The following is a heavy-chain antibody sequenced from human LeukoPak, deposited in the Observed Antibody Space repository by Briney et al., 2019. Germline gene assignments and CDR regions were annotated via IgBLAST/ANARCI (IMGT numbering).Heavy chain of an antibody. CDR1: GGSLSSDSYY. Sequence: PSGTLSLTCSVSGGSLSSDSYYWNWIRQPPGQGLEWIGYIYYSGRADYNPSLKSRVTMSVDTSKNQFSLKLTSVTAADTAVYYCARRGVEMAAIRPDNWFDPWGQGTLVTVSS. D-gene: IGHD5-24*01. J-gene: IGHJ5*02. CDR2: IYYSGRA. V-gene: IGHV4-61*01. CDR3: ARRGVEMAAIRPDNWFDP.